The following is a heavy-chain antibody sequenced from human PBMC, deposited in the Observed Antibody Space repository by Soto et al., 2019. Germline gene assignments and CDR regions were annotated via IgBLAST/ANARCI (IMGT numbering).Heavy chain of an antibody. CDR3: ARGATRIESYFDY. J-gene: IGHJ4*02. Sequence: PSETLSLTCTVSGGSISSYYWSWIRQPPGKGLEWIGYIYYSGSTNYNPSLKSRVTISVDTSKNQFSLKLSSVTAADTAVYYCARGATRIESYFDYLGQGNLVTGSS. V-gene: IGHV4-59*01. CDR2: IYYSGST. D-gene: IGHD2-2*01. CDR1: GGSISSYY.